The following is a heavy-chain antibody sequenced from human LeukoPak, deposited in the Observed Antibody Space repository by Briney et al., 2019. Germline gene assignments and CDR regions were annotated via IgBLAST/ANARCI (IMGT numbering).Heavy chain of an antibody. D-gene: IGHD3-10*01. CDR1: GLTFSNYW. CDR3: ARDPYGSGSPYFDY. Sequence: GGSLRLSCVVSGLTFSNYWMIWVRQAPGKGLESVAIVNEDGSAKYYLDSVKGRFTISRDNAKNSLYLQMNSLRAEDTAVYYCARDPYGSGSPYFDYWGQGTLVTVSS. CDR2: VNEDGSAK. J-gene: IGHJ4*02. V-gene: IGHV3-7*01.